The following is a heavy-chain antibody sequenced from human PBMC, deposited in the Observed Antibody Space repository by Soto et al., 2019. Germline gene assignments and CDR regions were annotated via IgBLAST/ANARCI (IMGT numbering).Heavy chain of an antibody. CDR1: GFTFSSYS. V-gene: IGHV3-21*01. J-gene: IGHJ4*02. D-gene: IGHD5-12*01. CDR2: ISSSSSYI. Sequence: EVQLVESGGGLVKPGGSLRLSCAASGFTFSSYSMNWVRQAPGKGLEWVSSISSSSSYIYYADSVKGRFTISRDNAKNSLYLQMNSLIAEDTAVYYCARDMATIPFDYWGQGTLVTVSS. CDR3: ARDMATIPFDY.